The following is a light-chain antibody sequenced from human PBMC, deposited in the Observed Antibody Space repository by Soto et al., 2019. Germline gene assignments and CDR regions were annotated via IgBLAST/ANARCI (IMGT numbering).Light chain of an antibody. CDR1: QSVSGN. V-gene: IGKV3-15*01. Sequence: EILMTQSPATLSVSPGERATLSCRASQSVSGNLAWYQQKPGQAPRLLIYGASARATGTPARFSGSGSGTEFTLTISSLQSEDFAVYYCQQYNNWPLTFGGGTKVEIK. J-gene: IGKJ4*01. CDR2: GAS. CDR3: QQYNNWPLT.